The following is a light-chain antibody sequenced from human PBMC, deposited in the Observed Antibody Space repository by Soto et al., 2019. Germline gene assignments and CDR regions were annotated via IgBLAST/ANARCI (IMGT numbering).Light chain of an antibody. J-gene: IGLJ3*02. CDR2: VNSDGSH. CDR3: QTWGTRIPV. V-gene: IGLV4-69*02. CDR1: SGHSNYA. Sequence: QAVLTQSTSASASLGASVNLTCTLSSGHSNYAIAWHQQQPEKGPRYFMNVNSDGSHTKGDGIPDRFSGSSSGADRYLTISSLPPADEADYYCQTWGTRIPVFGRGTELTVL.